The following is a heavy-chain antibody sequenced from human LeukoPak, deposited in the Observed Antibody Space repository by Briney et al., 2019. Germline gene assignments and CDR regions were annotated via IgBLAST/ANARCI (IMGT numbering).Heavy chain of an antibody. CDR1: GSTFTSYW. CDR2: IYPGDSDT. D-gene: IGHD3-16*01. CDR3: ASYTARQERYDYVWGSSFDI. V-gene: IGHV5-51*01. Sequence: GASLKISCTGSGSTFTSYWIGWVRQLPGKGLEWMGIIYPGDSDTRYSPSFQGQVTISADKSISTAYLQWRSLKAADTAMYYCASYTARQERYDYVWGSSFDIWGQGTMVTVSS. J-gene: IGHJ3*02.